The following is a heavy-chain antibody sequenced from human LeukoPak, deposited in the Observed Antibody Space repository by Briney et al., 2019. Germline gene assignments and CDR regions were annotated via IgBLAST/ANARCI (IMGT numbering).Heavy chain of an antibody. D-gene: IGHD5-24*01. CDR3: ARHSGDGYNKYYFDY. V-gene: IGHV4-39*01. Sequence: SETLSLTCTVSGGSISSSSYYWGWIRQPPGKGLEWIVSIYSSGTTYYNPSLKSRVTISVDTSKNQFSLKLSSVTAADTAVYYCARHSGDGYNKYYFDYWGQGTLVTVSS. CDR1: GGSISSSSYY. CDR2: IYSSGTT. J-gene: IGHJ4*02.